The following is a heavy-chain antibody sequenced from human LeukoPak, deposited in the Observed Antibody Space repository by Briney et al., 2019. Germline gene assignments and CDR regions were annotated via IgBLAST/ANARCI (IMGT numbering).Heavy chain of an antibody. D-gene: IGHD1-26*01. CDR1: GFTFSSYG. J-gene: IGHJ4*02. Sequence: PGGSLRLSCAASGFTFSSYGMHWVRQAPGKGLEWVAVIRYDGSNKYYADSVKGRFTISRDNSKNTLYLQMNSLRAEDTAVYYCASGEAWLMGATEFDYWGQGTLVTVSS. CDR2: IRYDGSNK. V-gene: IGHV3-33*01. CDR3: ASGEAWLMGATEFDY.